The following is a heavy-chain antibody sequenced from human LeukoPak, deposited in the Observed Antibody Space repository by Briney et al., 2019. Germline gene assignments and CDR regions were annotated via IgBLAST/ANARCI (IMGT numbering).Heavy chain of an antibody. J-gene: IGHJ4*02. D-gene: IGHD3-10*01. Sequence: GGSLRLSCTVSGFTFSSYWMSWVRQAPGKGLEWVGRIKSKTDGGTTDYAAPVKGRFTISRDDSKNTLYLQMNSLKTEDTAVYYCTTGGYYGSGSKYYFDYWGQGTLVTVSS. V-gene: IGHV3-15*01. CDR1: GFTFSSYW. CDR3: TTGGYYGSGSKYYFDY. CDR2: IKSKTDGGTT.